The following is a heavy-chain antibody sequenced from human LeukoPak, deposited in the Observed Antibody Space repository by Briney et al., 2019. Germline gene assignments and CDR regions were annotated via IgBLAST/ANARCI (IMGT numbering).Heavy chain of an antibody. CDR1: GFTFSRYG. D-gene: IGHD3-10*01. Sequence: GGSLRLSCAASGFTFSRYGMHWVRQAPGKGLEWVAVIWYDGSDKYYADSVKGRYTISRDNSKNTLYLQMNSLRAEDTAVYYCATGGPSRSYYRICFWGQGTLVTVSS. CDR2: IWYDGSDK. J-gene: IGHJ4*02. CDR3: ATGGPSRSYYRICF. V-gene: IGHV3-33*01.